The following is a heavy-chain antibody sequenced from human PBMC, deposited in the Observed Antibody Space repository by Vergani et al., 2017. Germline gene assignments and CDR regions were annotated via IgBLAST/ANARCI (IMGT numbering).Heavy chain of an antibody. J-gene: IGHJ6*02. V-gene: IGHV3-66*03. D-gene: IGHD4-17*01. CDR3: ARDPTVTADYYYYYGMDV. CDR2: IYSGGST. CDR1: GFTVSSNY. Sequence: EVQLVESGGGLIQPGGSLRLSCAASGFTVSSNYMSWVRQAPGKGLEWVSVIYSGGSTYYADSVKGRFTISRDNSKNTLYLQMNSLRAEDTAVYYCARDPTVTADYYYYYGMDVWGQGTTVTVSS.